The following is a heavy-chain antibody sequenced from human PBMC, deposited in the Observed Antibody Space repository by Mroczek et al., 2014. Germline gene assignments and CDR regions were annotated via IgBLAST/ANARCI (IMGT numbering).Heavy chain of an antibody. J-gene: IGHJ4*02. CDR1: GGSFSGYY. D-gene: IGHD6-13*01. Sequence: QVQLQQWGAGLLKPSETLSLTCAVYGGSFSGYYWSWIRQPPGKGLEWIGEINHSGSTNYNPSLKSRVTISVDTSKNQFSLKLSSVTAADTAVYYCARGLRGIYGWQVAAAGAFDYWGQGTLVTVSS. CDR3: ARGLRGIYGWQVAAAGAFDY. CDR2: INHSGST. V-gene: IGHV4-34*01.